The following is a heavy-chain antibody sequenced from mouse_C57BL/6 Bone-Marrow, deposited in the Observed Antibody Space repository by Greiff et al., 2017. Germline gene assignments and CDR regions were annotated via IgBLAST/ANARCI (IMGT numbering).Heavy chain of an antibody. CDR3: SYDGYYDWVWFAY. CDR2: IYPGNSDT. D-gene: IGHD2-3*01. V-gene: IGHV1-5*01. J-gene: IGHJ3*01. CDR1: GYTFNSYW. Sequence: EVKLQQSGTVLARPGASVKMSCKTSGYTFNSYWMHWVKQRPGQGLEWIGAIYPGNSDTSYNQKFKGKSTLTAVTSASTAYMELSSLTNEDSAVYYCSYDGYYDWVWFAYWGQGTLVTVAA.